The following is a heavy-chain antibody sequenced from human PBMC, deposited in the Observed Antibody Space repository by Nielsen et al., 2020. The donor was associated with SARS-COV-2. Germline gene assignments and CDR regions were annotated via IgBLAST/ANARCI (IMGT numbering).Heavy chain of an antibody. CDR1: GFSFSTYN. J-gene: IGHJ4*02. Sequence: GESLKISCAASGFSFSTYNMNWVRQAPGKGLEWLSYIGSTGSTIYYADSVKGRFTISRDNSKNTLYLQMNSLRVEDTAVYYCAKGPFMFPSWYDVWGLGTLVTVSS. V-gene: IGHV3-48*01. CDR2: IGSTGSTI. CDR3: AKGPFMFPSWYDV. D-gene: IGHD3-10*02.